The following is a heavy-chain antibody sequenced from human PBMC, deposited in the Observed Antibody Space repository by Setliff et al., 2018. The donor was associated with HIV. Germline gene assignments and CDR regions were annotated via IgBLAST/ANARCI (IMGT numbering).Heavy chain of an antibody. Sequence: SETLSLTCTMSGDSISDDDYYWGWIRQPPGKGLEWIGIIHYGGRSYYGPSLKSRVTISVDTSKTQFSLKLRSVAASDTATYYCARLGRAIDDGGSSVRLDFWGQGVLVTVS. CDR2: IHYGGRS. D-gene: IGHD2-15*01. CDR3: ARLGRAIDDGGSSVRLDF. J-gene: IGHJ4*02. CDR1: GDSISDDDYY. V-gene: IGHV4-39*01.